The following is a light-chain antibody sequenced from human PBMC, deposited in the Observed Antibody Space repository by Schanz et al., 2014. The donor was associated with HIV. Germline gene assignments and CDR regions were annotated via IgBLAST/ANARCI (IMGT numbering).Light chain of an antibody. V-gene: IGLV2-14*02. J-gene: IGLJ1*01. CDR2: DVS. CDR1: SSDVGSYNL. Sequence: QSALTQPASVSGSPGQSITISCTGTSSDVGSYNLVSWYQQHAGKAPKLMIFDVSNRPSGVSNRFSGSKSGNTASLTISGLQAEDEADYYCSSYTSSSTLYVFGTGTKLTVL. CDR3: SSYTSSSTLYV.